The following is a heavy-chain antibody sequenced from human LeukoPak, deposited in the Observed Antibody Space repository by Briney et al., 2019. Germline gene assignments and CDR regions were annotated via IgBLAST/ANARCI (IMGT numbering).Heavy chain of an antibody. D-gene: IGHD7-27*01. J-gene: IGHJ4*02. CDR1: GYTFTSYG. V-gene: IGHV1-2*02. CDR2: INPNSGGT. Sequence: ASVKVSCKASGYTFTSYGISWVRQAPGQGLEWMGWINPNSGGTNYAQKFQGRVTMTRDTSISTAYMELSRLRSDDTAVYYCARAAGLTGDSAVLGYWGQGTLVTVSS. CDR3: ARAAGLTGDSAVLGY.